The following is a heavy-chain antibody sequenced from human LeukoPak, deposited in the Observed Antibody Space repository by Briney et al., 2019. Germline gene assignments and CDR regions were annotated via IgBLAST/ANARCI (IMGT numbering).Heavy chain of an antibody. Sequence: SGPTLVKPTQTLTLTCTFSGFSLSTSGVGVGWIRQPPGKALEWLALIYWNDDKRYSPSLKSRPTITKDTSKNQVVLTMTNMDPVDTATYYCAHQASYCTNGVCYTDYYYYMDVWGKGTTVTVSS. V-gene: IGHV2-5*01. CDR1: GFSLSTSGVG. J-gene: IGHJ6*03. CDR2: IYWNDDK. CDR3: AHQASYCTNGVCYTDYYYYMDV. D-gene: IGHD2-8*01.